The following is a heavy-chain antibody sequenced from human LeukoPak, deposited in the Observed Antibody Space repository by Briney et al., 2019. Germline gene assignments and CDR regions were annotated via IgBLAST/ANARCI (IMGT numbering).Heavy chain of an antibody. Sequence: SETLSLTCTVSGGSISSTCYYWGWIRQPPGKGLEWIGSTYYSGNTYKPSLKSRVTISVDTSKNKVSLNLTSVNAADTAMYYCARVMAARREDLNWFDTWGQGTVVTVSS. J-gene: IGHJ5*02. D-gene: IGHD6-6*01. CDR1: GGSISSTCYY. CDR2: TYYSGNT. CDR3: ARVMAARREDLNWFDT. V-gene: IGHV4-39*07.